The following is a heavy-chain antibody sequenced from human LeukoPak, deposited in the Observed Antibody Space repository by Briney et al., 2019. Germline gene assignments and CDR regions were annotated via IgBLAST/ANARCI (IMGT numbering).Heavy chain of an antibody. V-gene: IGHV3-23*01. CDR3: AREFAFGNILTTIKRGIDY. CDR1: GFTLRNHA. D-gene: IGHD5-24*01. Sequence: GGTLRLSCVASGFTLRNHAMTWVRHTPEQGLDWVSTVSASGDSTYSADSVQGRFSISRNNSKNIVYLEMNSLRVEDTAVYYCAREFAFGNILTTIKRGIDYWGQGSLVIVSS. CDR2: VSASGDST. J-gene: IGHJ4*02.